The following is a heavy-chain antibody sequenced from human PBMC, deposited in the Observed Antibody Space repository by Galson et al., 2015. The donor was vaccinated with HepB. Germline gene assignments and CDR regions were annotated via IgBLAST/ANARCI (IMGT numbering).Heavy chain of an antibody. V-gene: IGHV1-3*01. CDR2: INAGNGNT. CDR1: GYTFSDYA. Sequence: SVKVSCKASGYTFSDYAIHWVRQAPGQGLEWLGWINAGNGNTKLAQKFEGRLSITRDTSASTAYMDLSSLRSEDPAVYSCVRGHTVTFGGVFVVPAYFDHWGQGSLVAVSS. D-gene: IGHD3-16*02. CDR3: VRGHTVTFGGVFVVPAYFDH. J-gene: IGHJ4*02.